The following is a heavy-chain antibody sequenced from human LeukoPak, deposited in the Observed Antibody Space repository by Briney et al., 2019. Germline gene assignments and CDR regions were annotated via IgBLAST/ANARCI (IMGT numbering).Heavy chain of an antibody. Sequence: SETLSLTCTVSGGSISSYYWSWIRQPPGKGLEWIGYIYYSGSTNYNPSLKSRVTISVDTSKNQFSLKLSSVTAADTAVYYCAREPNRYYDILTGHGAFDIWGQGTMVTVSS. D-gene: IGHD3-9*01. CDR3: AREPNRYYDILTGHGAFDI. J-gene: IGHJ3*02. V-gene: IGHV4-59*01. CDR1: GGSISSYY. CDR2: IYYSGST.